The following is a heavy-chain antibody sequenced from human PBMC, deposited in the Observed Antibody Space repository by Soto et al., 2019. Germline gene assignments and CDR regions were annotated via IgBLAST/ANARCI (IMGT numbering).Heavy chain of an antibody. Sequence: PGGSLRLSSTDAECTCSSLCRHWVRKKKEKWLVWVSRINSDGSSTSYADSVKGRFTISRDNAKNTLYLQMNSLRAEDTAVYYCARAAPLWFGELTGPPDYWGHGTLVTVSS. CDR2: INSDGSST. V-gene: IGHV3-74*01. CDR3: ARAAPLWFGELTGPPDY. J-gene: IGHJ4*01. CDR1: ECTCSSLC. D-gene: IGHD3-10*01.